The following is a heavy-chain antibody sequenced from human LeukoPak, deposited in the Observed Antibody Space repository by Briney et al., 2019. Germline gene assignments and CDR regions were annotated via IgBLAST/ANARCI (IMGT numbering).Heavy chain of an antibody. CDR1: GYTFTSNG. D-gene: IGHD5-24*01. CDR3: AREGMATITRDVFDI. J-gene: IGHJ3*02. V-gene: IGHV1-18*01. Sequence: GASVKVSCKASGYTFTSNGISWVRQAPGQGLEWMGWISAYNGNTNYAQKLQGRVTMTTDTSTRTAYMELRSLRSDETAVYYCAREGMATITRDVFDIWGQGTMVTVSS. CDR2: ISAYNGNT.